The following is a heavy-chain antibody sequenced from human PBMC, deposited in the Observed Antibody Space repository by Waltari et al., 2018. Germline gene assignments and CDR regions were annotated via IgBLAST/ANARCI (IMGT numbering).Heavy chain of an antibody. CDR1: GFTFSTYS. Sequence: EVQLVESGGGLVKPGGSLRLSCAASGFTFSTYSMNWVRQAPGEGLEWVSSISRSSSYIDYADSVKGRFTISRDNAKNSLYLQMNSLRDEDTAVYYCATDAWGHGDYYFDYWGQGTLVTVSS. D-gene: IGHD7-27*01. V-gene: IGHV3-21*01. J-gene: IGHJ4*02. CDR3: ATDAWGHGDYYFDY. CDR2: ISRSSSYI.